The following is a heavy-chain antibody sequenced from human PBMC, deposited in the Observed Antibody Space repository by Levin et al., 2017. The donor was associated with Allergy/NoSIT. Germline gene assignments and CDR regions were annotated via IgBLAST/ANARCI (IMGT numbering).Heavy chain of an antibody. CDR3: AGVLWFGELYY. Sequence: GGSLRLSCAASGFTFSSYWMTWVRQAPGKGLEWVANIKQDGSEKYYVDSVKGRFTISRDNAKNSLYLQMNSLRAEDTAVYYCAGVLWFGELYYWGQGTLVTVSS. CDR2: IKQDGSEK. CDR1: GFTFSSYW. V-gene: IGHV3-7*02. J-gene: IGHJ4*02. D-gene: IGHD3-10*01.